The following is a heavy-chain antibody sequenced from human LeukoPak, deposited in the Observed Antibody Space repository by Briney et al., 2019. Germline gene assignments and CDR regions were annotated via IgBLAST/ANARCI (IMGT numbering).Heavy chain of an antibody. J-gene: IGHJ5*02. D-gene: IGHD3-3*01. V-gene: IGHV1-46*01. CDR2: INPSGGST. Sequence: GSVKVSCKASGYTFTSYYMHWVRQAPGQGLKWMGIINPSGGSTSYAQKFQGRVTMTRDTSTSTVYMELSSLRPEDTAVYYCVSSPLRFPFDPWGQGTLVTVSS. CDR3: VSSPLRFPFDP. CDR1: GYTFTSYY.